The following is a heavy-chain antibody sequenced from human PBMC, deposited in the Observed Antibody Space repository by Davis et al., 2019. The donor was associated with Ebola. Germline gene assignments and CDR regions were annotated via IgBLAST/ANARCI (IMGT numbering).Heavy chain of an antibody. CDR2: ISSSSSYI. CDR3: ARDDRQQLYFFDY. D-gene: IGHD6-13*01. V-gene: IGHV3-21*01. Sequence: GESLKISCAASGFTVSSNYMSWVRQAPGKGLEWVSSISSSSSYIYYADSVKGRFTISRDNAKNSLYLQMNSLRAEDTAVYYCARDDRQQLYFFDYWGQGTLVTVSS. J-gene: IGHJ4*02. CDR1: GFTVSSNY.